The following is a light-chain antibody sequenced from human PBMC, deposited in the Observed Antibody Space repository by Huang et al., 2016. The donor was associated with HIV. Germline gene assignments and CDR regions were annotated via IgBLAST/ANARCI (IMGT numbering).Light chain of an antibody. V-gene: IGKV3-11*01. Sequence: ETVLTQSPATLSLSPGERATLSCRASQSVTSYLAWYQQKPGPTPRLLIYDASNRATGIPARFSGSGSGTDFTLTISSLEPEDFAVYYCQQRKYWPPITFGQGTRLEIK. CDR3: QQRKYWPPIT. CDR2: DAS. CDR1: QSVTSY. J-gene: IGKJ5*01.